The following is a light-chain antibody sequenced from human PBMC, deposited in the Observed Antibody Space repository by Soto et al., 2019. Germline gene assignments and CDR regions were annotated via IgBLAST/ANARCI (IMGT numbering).Light chain of an antibody. V-gene: IGKV3-20*01. Sequence: DIVLTQSPGTLSLSPGERATLSCRASQSVGSSYLAWYQQKPGQAPRLLIYDTSSRAAGIPDRFSGSGSGTDFTLTISRLEPEDFAVYYCRQYGSSLITFGQGTRLEIK. J-gene: IGKJ5*01. CDR1: QSVGSSY. CDR3: RQYGSSLIT. CDR2: DTS.